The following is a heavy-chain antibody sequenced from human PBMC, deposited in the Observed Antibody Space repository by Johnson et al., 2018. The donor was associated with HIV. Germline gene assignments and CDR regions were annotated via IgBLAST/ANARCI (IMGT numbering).Heavy chain of an antibody. Sequence: VQLVESGGGVVQPGRSLRLSCAASGFTFDDYGMSWVRQRPGKGLEWVSGINWNGDSTGYADSVKGRFTISRDNAKNSLYLQMNSLRAEDTALYYCARVTGGFYSSSFVNAFDIWGQGTVVTVSS. CDR3: ARVTGGFYSSSFVNAFDI. J-gene: IGHJ3*02. CDR1: GFTFDDYG. CDR2: INWNGDST. D-gene: IGHD6-6*01. V-gene: IGHV3-20*04.